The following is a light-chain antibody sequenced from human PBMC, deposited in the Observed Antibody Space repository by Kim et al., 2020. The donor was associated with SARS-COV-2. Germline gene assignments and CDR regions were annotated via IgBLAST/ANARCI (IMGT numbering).Light chain of an antibody. CDR1: QTVRSSD. Sequence: LSPGERATLACRASQTVRSSDLAWYKQKTGQDPRLLIYGASSRPTGIPDRFSGSGTGTDFTLIISRLEPEDFAVYYCQQYGSSPVTFGQGTKLEI. V-gene: IGKV3-20*01. CDR2: GAS. CDR3: QQYGSSPVT. J-gene: IGKJ2*01.